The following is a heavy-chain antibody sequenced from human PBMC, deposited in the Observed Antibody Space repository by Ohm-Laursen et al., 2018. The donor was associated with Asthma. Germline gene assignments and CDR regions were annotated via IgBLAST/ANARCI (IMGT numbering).Heavy chain of an antibody. CDR3: ARLLYMYFDY. CDR1: GFTFSSYG. V-gene: IGHV3-30*03. Sequence: SLRLSCSASGFTFSSYGMHWVRQAPGKGLEWVAVISYDGSNKYYADSVKGRFTISRDNSKNTLYLQMNSLRAEDTAVYYCARLLYMYFDYWGQGTLVTVSS. D-gene: IGHD2/OR15-2a*01. CDR2: ISYDGSNK. J-gene: IGHJ4*02.